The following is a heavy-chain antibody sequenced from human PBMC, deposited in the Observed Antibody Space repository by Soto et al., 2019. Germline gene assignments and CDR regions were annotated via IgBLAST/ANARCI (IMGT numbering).Heavy chain of an antibody. CDR2: INQSGGT. Sequence: XETLSLTCAVYGASLSGYDWSWIRQPPGKGLEWIGEINQSGGTNYNPSLKSRVTISMDTSKNQFSLRLSSVTAADTAIYYCARDPYANAFDIWGRGTMVTVSS. CDR1: GASLSGYD. D-gene: IGHD2-2*01. CDR3: ARDPYANAFDI. J-gene: IGHJ3*02. V-gene: IGHV4-34*01.